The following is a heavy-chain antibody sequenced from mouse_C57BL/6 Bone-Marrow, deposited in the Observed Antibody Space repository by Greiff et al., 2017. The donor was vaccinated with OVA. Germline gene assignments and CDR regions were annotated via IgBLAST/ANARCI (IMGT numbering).Heavy chain of an antibody. V-gene: IGHV1-59*01. Sequence: QVQLQQPGAELVRPGTSVKLSCKASCYTFTSYWMHWVKQRPGQGLEWIGVIDPSDSYTNYNQKFKGKATLTVDTSSSTAYMQLSSLTSEDSAVYYCAKGTAQAPWFAYWGQGTLVTVSA. D-gene: IGHD3-2*02. CDR1: CYTFTSYW. J-gene: IGHJ3*01. CDR2: IDPSDSYT. CDR3: AKGTAQAPWFAY.